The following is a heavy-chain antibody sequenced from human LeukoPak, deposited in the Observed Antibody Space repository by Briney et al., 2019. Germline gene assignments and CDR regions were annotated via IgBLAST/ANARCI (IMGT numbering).Heavy chain of an antibody. D-gene: IGHD1-26*01. V-gene: IGHV1-18*01. CDR3: ARLQGGSPSYDYYYGMDV. Sequence: ASVKVSCKASGYTFTSYGISWVRQAPGQGLEWMGWISAYNGNTNYAQKLQGRVTMTTDTSTSTAYMELRSLRSDDTAVYYCARLQGGSPSYDYYYGMDVWGQGTTVTVSS. J-gene: IGHJ6*02. CDR2: ISAYNGNT. CDR1: GYTFTSYG.